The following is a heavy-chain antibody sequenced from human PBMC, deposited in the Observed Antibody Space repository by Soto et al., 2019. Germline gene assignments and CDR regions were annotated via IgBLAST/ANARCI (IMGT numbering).Heavy chain of an antibody. CDR3: ARKAWVRFDY. CDR1: GDSISSSVW. V-gene: IGHV4-4*02. D-gene: IGHD7-27*01. CDR2: VFHTGDT. J-gene: IGHJ4*02. Sequence: PSETLSLTCGVSGDSISSSVWWTWVRQPPGKGLEWIGEVFHTGDTYFNPSLRSRVAMSVDKSTNEFSLKVTSVTAADTAIYYCARKAWVRFDYWGQGALVTVSS.